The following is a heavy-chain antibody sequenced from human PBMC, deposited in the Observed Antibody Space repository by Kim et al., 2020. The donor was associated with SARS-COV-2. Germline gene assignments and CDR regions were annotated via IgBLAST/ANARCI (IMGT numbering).Heavy chain of an antibody. CDR3: ARTYFRDAFDI. J-gene: IGHJ3*02. CDR1: GFTFSSYD. Sequence: GGSLRLSCAASGFTFSSYDMHWVRQATGKGLEWVSAIGTAGDTYYPGSVKGRFTISRENAKNSLYLQMNSLRAGDTAVYYCARTYFRDAFDIWGQGTMVTVSS. CDR2: IGTAGDT. D-gene: IGHD1-26*01. V-gene: IGHV3-13*04.